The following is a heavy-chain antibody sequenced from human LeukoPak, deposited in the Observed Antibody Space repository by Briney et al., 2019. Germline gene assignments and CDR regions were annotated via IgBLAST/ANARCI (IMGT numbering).Heavy chain of an antibody. J-gene: IGHJ4*02. V-gene: IGHV1-2*02. CDR2: INPNSGGT. Sequence: ASVKVSCEASGYTFTGYYMHWVQQAPGQGLEWMGWINPNSGGTNYAQKFQGRVTMTRDTSISTAYMELSRLRSDDTAVYYCASLYGYSKDELDYWGQGTLVTVSS. CDR3: ASLYGYSKDELDY. D-gene: IGHD5-18*01. CDR1: GYTFTGYY.